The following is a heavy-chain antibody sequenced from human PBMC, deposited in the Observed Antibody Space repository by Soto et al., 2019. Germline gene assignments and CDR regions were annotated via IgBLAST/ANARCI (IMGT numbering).Heavy chain of an antibody. CDR1: GFTFSSYS. Sequence: GGSLRLSCAASGFTFSSYSMNWVRQAPGKGLEWVSSISSSSSYIYYADSVKGRFTISRDNAKNSLYLQMNSLRAEDTAMYYCARGALELQYYYYYGMDVWGQGTTVTVSS. V-gene: IGHV3-21*01. CDR3: ARGALELQYYYYYGMDV. CDR2: ISSSSSYI. D-gene: IGHD1-7*01. J-gene: IGHJ6*02.